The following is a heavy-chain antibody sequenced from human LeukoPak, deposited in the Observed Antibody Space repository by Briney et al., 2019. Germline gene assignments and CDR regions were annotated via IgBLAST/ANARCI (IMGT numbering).Heavy chain of an antibody. D-gene: IGHD6-19*01. J-gene: IGHJ4*02. CDR1: GFTFSSYS. V-gene: IGHV3-21*01. CDR3: ARGGTYSSGWYFDY. CDR2: IRSSSSDI. Sequence: GGSLRLSCAASGFTFSSYSMNWVRQAPGKGLEWVSYIRSSSSDIYYADSVKGRFTISRDNAKNSPYLQMNSLRAEDTAVYYCARGGTYSSGWYFDYWGQGTLVTVSS.